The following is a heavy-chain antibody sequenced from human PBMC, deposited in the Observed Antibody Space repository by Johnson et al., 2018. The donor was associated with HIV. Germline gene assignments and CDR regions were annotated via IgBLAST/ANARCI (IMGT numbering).Heavy chain of an antibody. V-gene: IGHV3-33*01. Sequence: QVQLVESGGGVVQPGRSLRLSCAASGFTFSSYGMHWVRQAPGKGLEWVAVIWYDGSNKYYADAVKGRFTISRDNSKNTLYLQMNSLSAEDTAVYYCAREPGIAVAGTDAFDIWGQGTMVTVSS. CDR1: GFTFSSYG. D-gene: IGHD6-19*01. J-gene: IGHJ3*02. CDR2: IWYDGSNK. CDR3: AREPGIAVAGTDAFDI.